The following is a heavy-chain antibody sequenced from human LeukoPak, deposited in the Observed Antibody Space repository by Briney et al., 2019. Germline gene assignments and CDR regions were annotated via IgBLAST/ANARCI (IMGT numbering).Heavy chain of an antibody. CDR2: INHSGST. J-gene: IGHJ4*02. D-gene: IGHD3-3*01. Sequence: PSETLSLTCAVYGGSFSGYYWSWIRQPPGKGLEWIGEINHSGSTNYNPSLKSRVTISVDTSKNQFSLKLSSVTAADTAVYYCARQVVATYYDFWSGSSAYFDYWGQGTLVTVSS. CDR1: GGSFSGYY. CDR3: ARQVVATYYDFWSGSSAYFDY. V-gene: IGHV4-34*01.